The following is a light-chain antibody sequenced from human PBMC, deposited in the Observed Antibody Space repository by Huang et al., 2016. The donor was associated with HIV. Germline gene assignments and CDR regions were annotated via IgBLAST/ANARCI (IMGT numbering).Light chain of an antibody. Sequence: ERVLTQSPGTLSVSPGKRATLSCRTSQGIGNSLAWYQLKPGQAPRLLIYETFIRASDIPARFSGGGSEIDFTLTISGLQSEDSAVYYCQQYHEWPRTFGQGTKVEIK. CDR1: QGIGNS. CDR2: ETF. V-gene: IGKV3-15*01. J-gene: IGKJ2*01. CDR3: QQYHEWPRT.